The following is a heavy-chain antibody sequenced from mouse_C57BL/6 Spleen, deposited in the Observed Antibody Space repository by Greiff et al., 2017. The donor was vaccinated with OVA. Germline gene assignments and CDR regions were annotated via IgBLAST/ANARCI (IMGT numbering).Heavy chain of an antibody. CDR3: ATGTGAMDY. Sequence: QVQLQQPGAELVKPGASVKLSCKASGYTFTSYWMDWVKQRPGQGLEWIGLIHPNSGSTNYNEKFKSKATLTVDKSSSTAYMQPRSLTSEDSAVYYCATGTGAMDYWGKGTSVTVSS. J-gene: IGHJ4*01. D-gene: IGHD4-1*01. CDR2: IHPNSGST. CDR1: GYTFTSYW. V-gene: IGHV1-64*01.